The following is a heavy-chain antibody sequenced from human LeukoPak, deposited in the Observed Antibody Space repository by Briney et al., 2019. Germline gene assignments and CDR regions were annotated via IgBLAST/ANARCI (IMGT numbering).Heavy chain of an antibody. D-gene: IGHD1-1*01. V-gene: IGHV3-33*01. CDR2: IYYDGNYK. Sequence: QPGGSLRLSCAASGFRFSNYGMHWVRQAPGKGLEWVALIYYDGNYKYSSDSVKGRFTISRDNSKNTVFLQMNSLRAEDTAVYYCARDVWEREDARYLDYWGQGTVVTVSS. CDR1: GFRFSNYG. CDR3: ARDVWEREDARYLDY. J-gene: IGHJ4*02.